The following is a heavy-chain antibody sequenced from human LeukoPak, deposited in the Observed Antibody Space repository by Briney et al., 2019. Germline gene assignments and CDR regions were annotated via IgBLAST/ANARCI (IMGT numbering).Heavy chain of an antibody. CDR2: FAGGGGTT. CDR3: AKSRYSSDWDHFDY. CDR1: GFTFSSYA. V-gene: IGHV3-23*01. J-gene: IGHJ4*02. D-gene: IGHD6-19*01. Sequence: GGSLRLSCAASGFTFSSYAMTWVRQAPGKGLEWVSTFAGGGGTTYYADSVKGRFTISRDNSKNTLYLQMNSLRAEDTAVYYCAKSRYSSDWDHFDYWGQGTLVTVSS.